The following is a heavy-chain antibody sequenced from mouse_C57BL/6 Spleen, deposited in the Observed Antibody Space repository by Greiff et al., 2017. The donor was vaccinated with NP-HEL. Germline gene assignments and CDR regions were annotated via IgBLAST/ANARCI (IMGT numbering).Heavy chain of an antibody. CDR1: GFTFSSYG. D-gene: IGHD2-3*01. V-gene: IGHV5-6*01. Sequence: EVKLVESGGDLVKPGGSLKLSCAASGFTFSSYGMSWVRQTPDKRLEWVATISSGGSYTYYPDSVKGRFTISRDNAKNTLYLQMSSLKSEDTAMYYCARLTDGYYVYYAMDYWGQGTSVTVSS. CDR3: ARLTDGYYVYYAMDY. J-gene: IGHJ4*01. CDR2: ISSGGSYT.